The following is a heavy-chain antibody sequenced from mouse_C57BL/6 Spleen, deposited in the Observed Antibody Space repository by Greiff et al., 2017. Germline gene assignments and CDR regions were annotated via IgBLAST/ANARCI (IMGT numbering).Heavy chain of an antibody. V-gene: IGHV2-6-1*01. CDR1: GFSLTSYG. D-gene: IGHD1-1*01. J-gene: IGHJ4*01. CDR2: IWSDGST. CDR3: ARHRGITTVVEAMDY. Sequence: VMLVESGPGLVAPSQSLSITCTVSGFSLTSYGVHWVRQPPGKGLEWLVVIWSDGSTTYNSAHKSRLSISKDNSKSQVFLKMNSLQTDDTAMYYCARHRGITTVVEAMDYWGQGTSVTVSS.